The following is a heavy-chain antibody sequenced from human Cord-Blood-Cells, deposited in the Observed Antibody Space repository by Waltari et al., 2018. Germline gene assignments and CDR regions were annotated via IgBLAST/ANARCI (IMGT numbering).Heavy chain of an antibody. CDR3: ARGEAARLFDY. CDR1: GYTFTGYY. Sequence: QVQLVQSGAEVKKPGASVKVSCKASGYTFTGYYMHWVRQAPGQGLEWMGWINPNSGGTNNAQKFQGRVTMTRDTSISTAYMELSRLRSDDTAVYYSARGEAARLFDYWGQGTLVTVSS. CDR2: INPNSGGT. V-gene: IGHV1-2*02. J-gene: IGHJ4*02. D-gene: IGHD6-6*01.